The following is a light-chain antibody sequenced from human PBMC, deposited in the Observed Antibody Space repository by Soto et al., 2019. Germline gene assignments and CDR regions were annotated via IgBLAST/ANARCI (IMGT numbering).Light chain of an antibody. J-gene: IGKJ1*01. CDR2: TAS. CDR3: QQYNSFRT. V-gene: IGKV1-39*01. Sequence: DIQMTQSPSSLSASVGDRVTITCRASQSISRDLNWYQQKPGKAPKLLIYTASSLQSGVPSRFSGSGSGTDFTLTISSLQPEDFATYYCQQYNSFRTFGQGTKVDTK. CDR1: QSISRD.